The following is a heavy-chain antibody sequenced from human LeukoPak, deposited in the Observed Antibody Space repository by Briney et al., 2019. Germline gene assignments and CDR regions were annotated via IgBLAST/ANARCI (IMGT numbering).Heavy chain of an antibody. Sequence: SVKVSCKASGGTFSSYAISWVRQAPGQGLEWMGGIIPIFGTANYAQKFQGRVTITTDESTSTAYMKLSSLRSEDTAVYYCARAPLYCTNGVCPESNYYYYYMDVWGKGTTVTVSS. CDR2: IIPIFGTA. D-gene: IGHD2-8*01. J-gene: IGHJ6*03. V-gene: IGHV1-69*05. CDR1: GGTFSSYA. CDR3: ARAPLYCTNGVCPESNYYYYYMDV.